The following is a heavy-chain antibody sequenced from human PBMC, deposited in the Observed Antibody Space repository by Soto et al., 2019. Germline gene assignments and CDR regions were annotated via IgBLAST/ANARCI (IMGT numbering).Heavy chain of an antibody. J-gene: IGHJ3*02. CDR1: GFSISNYW. CDR3: ATKATTLYGVRSGYDGFDI. D-gene: IGHD5-12*01. V-gene: IGHV3-7*01. Sequence: GGSLRLSCAASGFSISNYWMTWVRQAPGKGLEWVANIKQDGSQIYSLDSVKGRFTISRDNAKNSMSLQMSSLRAEDTAVYYCATKATTLYGVRSGYDGFDIWGLGTMVTVSS. CDR2: IKQDGSQI.